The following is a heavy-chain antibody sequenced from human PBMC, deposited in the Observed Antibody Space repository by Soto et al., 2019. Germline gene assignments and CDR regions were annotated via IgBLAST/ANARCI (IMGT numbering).Heavy chain of an antibody. V-gene: IGHV3-21*01. D-gene: IGHD3-16*01. CDR3: TGGDRYYFDY. CDR2: ITSSSSYI. J-gene: IGHJ4*02. CDR1: GFTFSTYS. Sequence: EVQLGESGGGLVKAGGSLRLSCAASGFTFSTYSINWVRQAPGKGLGWVSFITSSSSYIYYADSLKGRFTISRDNAKNSLFLQMNSLGVEDTAVYYCTGGDRYYFDYWGQGTLVTVSS.